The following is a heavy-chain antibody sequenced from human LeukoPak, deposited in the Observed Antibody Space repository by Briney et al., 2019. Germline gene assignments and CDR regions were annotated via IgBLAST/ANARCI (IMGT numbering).Heavy chain of an antibody. Sequence: GGSLRLSCAASGFTFSDHYMDWVRQAPGKGLEWVGRSRNKANSYTTEYATSVKGRFTISRDDSKNSLYLQLNSLQTEDTAVYYCARSYYYDSYTDYWGQGTLVTVSS. D-gene: IGHD3-22*01. CDR2: SRNKANSYTT. CDR1: GFTFSDHY. CDR3: ARSYYYDSYTDY. J-gene: IGHJ4*02. V-gene: IGHV3-72*01.